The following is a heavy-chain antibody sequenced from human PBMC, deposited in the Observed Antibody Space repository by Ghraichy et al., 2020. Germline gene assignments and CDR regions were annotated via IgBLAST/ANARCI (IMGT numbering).Heavy chain of an antibody. Sequence: SVKVSCKASGGTFSSYDISWVRQAPGQGLEWMGRIIPILGIANYAQKFQGRVTITADTSTSTAYMELSSLRSEDTAVYYCARVGYMATTGRGFDYWGQGSLVTVSS. D-gene: IGHD5-24*01. V-gene: IGHV1-69*04. CDR1: GGTFSSYD. J-gene: IGHJ4*02. CDR2: IIPILGIA. CDR3: ARVGYMATTGRGFDY.